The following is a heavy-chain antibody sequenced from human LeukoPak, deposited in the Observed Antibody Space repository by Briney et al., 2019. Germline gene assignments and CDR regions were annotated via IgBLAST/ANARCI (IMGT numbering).Heavy chain of an antibody. Sequence: GGSLRLSCAASGFSVSNKYITWFRQAPGKGLEGVSEISNVGTINYADSVKGRFTTSRDNSKNTLYLQMNSLRAEDTAVYYCARAVRFGEPVDCWGQGTLVTVSS. V-gene: IGHV3-53*01. CDR2: ISNVGTI. CDR1: GFSVSNKY. CDR3: ARAVRFGEPVDC. J-gene: IGHJ4*02. D-gene: IGHD3-10*01.